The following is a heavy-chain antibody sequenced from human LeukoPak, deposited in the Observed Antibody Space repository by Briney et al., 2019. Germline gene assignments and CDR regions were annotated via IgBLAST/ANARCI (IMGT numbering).Heavy chain of an antibody. CDR1: GYTFTSYG. CDR3: ARWTVSRFGELNYYFDY. J-gene: IGHJ4*02. Sequence: ASVKVSCKASGYTFTSYGISWVRQAPGQGLEWMGWISAYNGNANYAQKLQGRVTMTRDTSISTAYMELSRLRSDDTAVYYCARWTVSRFGELNYYFDYWGQGTLVTVSS. V-gene: IGHV1-18*01. D-gene: IGHD3-10*01. CDR2: ISAYNGNA.